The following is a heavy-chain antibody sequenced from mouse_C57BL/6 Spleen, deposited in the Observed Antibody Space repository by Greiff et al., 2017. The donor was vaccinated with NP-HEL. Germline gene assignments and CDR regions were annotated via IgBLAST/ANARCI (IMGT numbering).Heavy chain of an antibody. CDR2: IYPRSGNT. CDR3: ARKEYDYEGYFDV. Sequence: QVQLQQSGAELARPGASVKLSCKASGYTFTSYGISWVKQRTGQGLEWIGEIYPRSGNTYYNEKFKGKATLTADKSSSTAYMELRSLTSEDSAVYFCARKEYDYEGYFDVWGTGTTVTVSS. J-gene: IGHJ1*03. V-gene: IGHV1-81*01. D-gene: IGHD2-4*01. CDR1: GYTFTSYG.